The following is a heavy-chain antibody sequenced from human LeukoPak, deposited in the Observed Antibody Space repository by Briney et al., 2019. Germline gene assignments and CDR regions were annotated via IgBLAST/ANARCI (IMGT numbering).Heavy chain of an antibody. CDR2: IIPIFGTA. CDR1: GGTFSSYA. J-gene: IGHJ4*02. CDR3: ARDRPSWGGSSADFDY. D-gene: IGHD6-6*01. Sequence: SVKVSXKASGGTFSSYAISWVRQAPGQGLEWMGRIIPIFGTANYAQKFQGRVTITTDESTSTAYMELSSLRSEDTAVYYCARDRPSWGGSSADFDYWGQGTLVTVSS. V-gene: IGHV1-69*05.